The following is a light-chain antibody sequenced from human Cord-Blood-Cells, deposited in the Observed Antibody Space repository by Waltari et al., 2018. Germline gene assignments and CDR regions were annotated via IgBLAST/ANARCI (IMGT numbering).Light chain of an antibody. Sequence: EIALTQSPGTLSSSPGERATLSCRASQSFSSSYLAWYQQKPGQAPRLLIYGASSRATGIPARFSGSGSGTDFTLTISRLEPEDFAVYYCQQYGSSITFGQGTRLEIK. V-gene: IGKV3-20*01. CDR1: QSFSSSY. J-gene: IGKJ5*01. CDR3: QQYGSSIT. CDR2: GAS.